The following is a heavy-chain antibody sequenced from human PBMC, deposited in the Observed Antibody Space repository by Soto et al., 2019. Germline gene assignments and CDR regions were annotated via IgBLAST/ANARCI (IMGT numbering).Heavy chain of an antibody. J-gene: IGHJ4*02. CDR3: ARDLGLLQSLFDY. CDR1: GFSFNSFN. V-gene: IGHV3-21*01. D-gene: IGHD1-1*01. CDR2: ISVSGDNI. Sequence: XGSLILSCLASGFSFNSFNMNWIRRAPGRGLEWVASISVSGDNIYYGDSVQGRFTISRDNSKRSVFLDLKSLRVEDTAVYYCARDLGLLQSLFDYWGQGTLVTVSS.